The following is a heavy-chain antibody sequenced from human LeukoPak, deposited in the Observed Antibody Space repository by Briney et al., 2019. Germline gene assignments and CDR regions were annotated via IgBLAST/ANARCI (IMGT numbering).Heavy chain of an antibody. Sequence: SVKVSCKASGGTFSSYAISWVRQAPGQGLEWMGRIIPILGIGNYAQKFQGRVTITADKSTSTAYMELSSLRSEDTAVYYCARTVYSSGWYVGFDYWGQGTLVTVSS. CDR2: IIPILGIG. J-gene: IGHJ4*02. CDR3: ARTVYSSGWYVGFDY. D-gene: IGHD6-19*01. CDR1: GGTFSSYA. V-gene: IGHV1-69*04.